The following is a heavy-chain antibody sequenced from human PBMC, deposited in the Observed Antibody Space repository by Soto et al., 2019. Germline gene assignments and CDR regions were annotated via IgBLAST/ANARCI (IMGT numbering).Heavy chain of an antibody. Sequence: GLDLEWLALIYWDDDKRYSPSLKSRLTITKDTSKNQVVLTMTNMDPVDTATYYCAHKENTVNFDYWGQGTLVTVSS. J-gene: IGHJ4*02. CDR2: IYWDDDK. V-gene: IGHV2-5*02. CDR3: AHKENTVNFDY. D-gene: IGHD4-4*01.